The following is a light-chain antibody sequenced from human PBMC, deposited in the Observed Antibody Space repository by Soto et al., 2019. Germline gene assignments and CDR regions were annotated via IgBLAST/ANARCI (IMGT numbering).Light chain of an antibody. J-gene: IGKJ1*01. CDR2: GAS. CDR1: QGVSSSY. Sequence: PVTTAPLSWMASQGVSSSYLAWYQQKPGQAPRLLIYGASSRATGIPDRFSGSGSGTDFTLTISRLEPEDFAVYYCQQYGSSPQTFGQGTKVDIK. CDR3: QQYGSSPQT. V-gene: IGKV3-20*01.